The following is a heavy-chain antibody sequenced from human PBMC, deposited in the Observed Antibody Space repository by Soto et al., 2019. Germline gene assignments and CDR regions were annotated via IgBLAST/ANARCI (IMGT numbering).Heavy chain of an antibody. D-gene: IGHD6-19*01. CDR2: IYSGGST. CDR3: ARGDGQSSSRLLSY. CDR1: GFNVSLKY. Sequence: GGSLRLSCAASGFNVSLKYMNWVRQAPGKGLEWISVIYSGGSTYYTDSVKARFTISKDNSKNMLYLQMNSLRVEDTAVYYCARGDGQSSSRLLSYWGRGTLVTVSS. V-gene: IGHV3-66*01. J-gene: IGHJ4*02.